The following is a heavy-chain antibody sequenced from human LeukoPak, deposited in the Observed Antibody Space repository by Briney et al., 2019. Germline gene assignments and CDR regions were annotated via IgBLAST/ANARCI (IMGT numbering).Heavy chain of an antibody. J-gene: IGHJ4*02. D-gene: IGHD2-2*01. V-gene: IGHV3-66*02. CDR2: IYSGGST. Sequence: GGSLRLSCAASGFTVSSNYMSWVRQAPGKGLEWVSVIYSGGSTYYADSVKGRFTISRDNSKNTLYLQMNSLRAEDTAVYYCARGYCSSTSCQRRAYWGQGTLVTVSS. CDR1: GFTVSSNY. CDR3: ARGYCSSTSCQRRAY.